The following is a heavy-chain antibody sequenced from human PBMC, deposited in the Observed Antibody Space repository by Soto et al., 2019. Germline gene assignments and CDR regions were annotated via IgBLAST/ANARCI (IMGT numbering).Heavy chain of an antibody. CDR1: GGTFSSYA. J-gene: IGHJ5*02. CDR3: ARGVLCSGGSCYSWPYNWFDP. D-gene: IGHD2-15*01. V-gene: IGHV1-69*13. CDR2: IIPIFGTA. Sequence: ASVKVSCKASGGTFSSYAISWVRQAPGQGXEWMGGIIPIFGTANYAQKFQGRVTITADESTSTAYMELSSLRSEDTAVYYCARGVLCSGGSCYSWPYNWFDPWGQGTLVTVYS.